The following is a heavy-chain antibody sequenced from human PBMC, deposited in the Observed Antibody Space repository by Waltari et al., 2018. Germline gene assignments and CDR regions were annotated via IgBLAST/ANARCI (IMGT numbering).Heavy chain of an antibody. Sequence: QVQLQESGPGLVKPSGTLSLTCAVSGGSISSSNWWSWVRQPPGKGLEWIGEIYHSGSTNYNPSLKRRVTISVDKSKNQFSLKLSSVTAADTAVYYCARDLSAYCSGGSCSGDYWGQGTLVTVSS. CDR3: ARDLSAYCSGGSCSGDY. D-gene: IGHD2-15*01. CDR2: IYHSGST. J-gene: IGHJ4*02. V-gene: IGHV4-4*02. CDR1: GGSISSSNW.